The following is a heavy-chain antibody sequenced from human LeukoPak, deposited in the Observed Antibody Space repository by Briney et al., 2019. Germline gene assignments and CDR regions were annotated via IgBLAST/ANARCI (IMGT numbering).Heavy chain of an antibody. Sequence: GGSLRLSCAASGFTFSSYGMHWVRQAPGRGPEWVAVVSADGSERHYADAVKGRFTISKDNSKNTMFLQMSSLRIEDTAVYYCAKGSSAYGHPTSPLFDFWGQGTLVTVSS. V-gene: IGHV3-30*18. CDR3: AKGSSAYGHPTSPLFDF. CDR1: GFTFSSYG. CDR2: VSADGSER. J-gene: IGHJ4*02. D-gene: IGHD6-19*01.